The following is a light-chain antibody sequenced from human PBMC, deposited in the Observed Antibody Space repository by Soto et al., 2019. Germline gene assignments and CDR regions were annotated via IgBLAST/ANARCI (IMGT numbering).Light chain of an antibody. CDR1: SSNIGTNT. CDR2: DNN. CDR3: AAWDDSLNGWV. J-gene: IGLJ3*02. Sequence: QSVLTQPPSASGTPGQRVTISCSGSSSNIGTNTVNWYQQLPGTAPKLLIYDNNHRPSGVPDRFSGSKSGTSASLAICGLQSEPEADYYCAAWDDSLNGWVFGGGTKLTVL. V-gene: IGLV1-44*01.